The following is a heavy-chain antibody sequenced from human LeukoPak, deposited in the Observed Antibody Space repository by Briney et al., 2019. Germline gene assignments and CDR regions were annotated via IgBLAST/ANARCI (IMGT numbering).Heavy chain of an antibody. CDR1: GYTFTSYG. CDR2: ISPYNGNT. Sequence: GPSVKVSCKASGYTFTSYGINWVRQAPGHGLEWMGWISPYNGNTHYAPKLQGRVTMTTDTSTSTAYMELRSLRSDDTAVYYCARQGGYCSSTDCYPNWFDPWGQGTLVTVSS. V-gene: IGHV1-18*01. D-gene: IGHD2-2*01. J-gene: IGHJ5*02. CDR3: ARQGGYCSSTDCYPNWFDP.